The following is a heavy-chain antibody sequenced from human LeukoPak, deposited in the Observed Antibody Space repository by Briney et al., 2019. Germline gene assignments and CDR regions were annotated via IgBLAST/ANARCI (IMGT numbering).Heavy chain of an antibody. CDR1: GGSFSGYY. Sequence: SETLSLTCAVYGGSFSGYYWSWIRQPPGKGLEWIGEINHSGSTNYNPSLKSRVTISVDTSKNQFSLKLSSVTAADTAVYYCARLRMGFDYGIDYWGQGTLVTVSS. J-gene: IGHJ4*02. CDR2: INHSGST. CDR3: ARLRMGFDYGIDY. V-gene: IGHV4-34*01. D-gene: IGHD4-17*01.